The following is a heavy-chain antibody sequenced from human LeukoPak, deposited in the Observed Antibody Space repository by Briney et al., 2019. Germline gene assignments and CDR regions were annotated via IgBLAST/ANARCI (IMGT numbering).Heavy chain of an antibody. CDR2: ISISSSTI. V-gene: IGHV3-48*01. CDR3: ASWAGSYSYSDY. D-gene: IGHD1-26*01. CDR1: GFTFSSYS. Sequence: PGGSLRLSCAASGFTFSSYSMNWVRQAPGKGLEWVSYISISSSTIYYADSVKGRFTISRDNSKNTLYLQMNSLRAEDTAVYYCASWAGSYSYSDYWGQGTLVTVSS. J-gene: IGHJ4*02.